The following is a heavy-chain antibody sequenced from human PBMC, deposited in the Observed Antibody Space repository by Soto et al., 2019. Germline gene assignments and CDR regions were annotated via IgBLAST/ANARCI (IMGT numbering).Heavy chain of an antibody. D-gene: IGHD6-19*01. CDR2: IHYSGST. V-gene: IGHV4-59*01. CDR3: ARVPAVASTIPSLWFDP. J-gene: IGHJ5*02. CDR1: GGSISRYY. Sequence: SETLSLTCNVSGGSISRYYWSWIRQPPGKGLEWIGYIHYSGSTKYNPSLKSRVTISVDTSKNQFSLKLTSVTAADTAVYFCARVPAVASTIPSLWFDPWGQGTLVTVYS.